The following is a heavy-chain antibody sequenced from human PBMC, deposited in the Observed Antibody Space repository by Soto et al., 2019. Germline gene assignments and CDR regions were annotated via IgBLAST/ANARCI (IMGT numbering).Heavy chain of an antibody. CDR3: ARGRGIVATIRHSSGRPYRNWFDP. Sequence: QVQLQQWGAGLLKPSETLSLTCAVYGGSFSGYYWSWIRQPPGKGLELIGEIKHSGSTNYHPSLKRRVTISVDTSKNQFARKLSSVAAADTAVYYCARGRGIVATIRHSSGRPYRNWFDPWGQGTLVTVSS. J-gene: IGHJ5*02. CDR1: GGSFSGYY. V-gene: IGHV4-34*01. CDR2: IKHSGST. D-gene: IGHD5-12*01.